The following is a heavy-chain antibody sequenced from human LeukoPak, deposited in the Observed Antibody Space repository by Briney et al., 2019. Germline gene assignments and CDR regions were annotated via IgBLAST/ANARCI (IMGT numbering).Heavy chain of an antibody. V-gene: IGHV1-8*01. CDR2: MNPNSGNT. Sequence: AASVKVSCKASGYTFTSYDINWVRQATGQGLEWMGWMNPNSGNTGYAQKFQGRVTMTRNTSISTAYMELSSPRSEDTAVYYCARRETAAVFGVYNYYYYYGMDVWGQGTTVTVSS. D-gene: IGHD3-10*02. J-gene: IGHJ6*02. CDR3: ARRETAAVFGVYNYYYYYGMDV. CDR1: GYTFTSYD.